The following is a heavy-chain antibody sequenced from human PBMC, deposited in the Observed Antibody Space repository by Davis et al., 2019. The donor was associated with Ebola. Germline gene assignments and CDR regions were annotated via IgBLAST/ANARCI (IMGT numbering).Heavy chain of an antibody. CDR3: ARDRGSYSYYYYGMDV. D-gene: IGHD1-26*01. J-gene: IGHJ6*02. CDR1: GFTVSSNY. V-gene: IGHV3-66*01. CDR2: IYSGGST. Sequence: GGSLRLSCAASGFTVSSNYMSWVRQAPGKGLEWVSVIYSGGSTYYADSVKGRFTISRDNSKNTLYLQMNSLRAKDTAVYYCARDRGSYSYYYYGMDVWGQGTTVTVSS.